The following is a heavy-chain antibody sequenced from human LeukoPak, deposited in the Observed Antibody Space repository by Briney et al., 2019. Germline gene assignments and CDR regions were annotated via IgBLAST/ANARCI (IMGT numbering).Heavy chain of an antibody. CDR3: AELGITMIGGV. CDR2: ISSSSSTI. D-gene: IGHD3-10*02. CDR1: GFIFSSFG. J-gene: IGHJ6*04. Sequence: PGGSLRLSCAGSGFIFSSFGMHWIRQAPGKGLEWVSYISSSSSTIYYADSVKGRFTISRDNAKNSLYLQMNSLRAEDTAVYYCAELGITMIGGVWGKGTTVTISS. V-gene: IGHV3-48*01.